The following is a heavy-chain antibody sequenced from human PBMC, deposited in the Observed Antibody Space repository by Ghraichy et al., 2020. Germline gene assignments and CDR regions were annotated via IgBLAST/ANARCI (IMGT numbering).Heavy chain of an antibody. CDR3: ARDGGASGSGDDS. Sequence: GGSLRLSCAASGFTFSTYWMTWVRQAPGKGLEWVANINPDGRDKYYVDSVKGRFTISRDNAKSSLYLQMNSLRVDDTAVYYCARDGGASGSGDDSWCQGTQVTVSP. CDR2: INPDGRDK. CDR1: GFTFSTYW. J-gene: IGHJ4*02. V-gene: IGHV3-7*03. D-gene: IGHD3-10*01.